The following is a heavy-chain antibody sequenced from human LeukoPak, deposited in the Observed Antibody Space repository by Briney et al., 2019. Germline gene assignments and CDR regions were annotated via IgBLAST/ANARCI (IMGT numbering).Heavy chain of an antibody. CDR2: IYYSGST. D-gene: IGHD2-15*01. CDR3: ARVSGGTYYYGMDV. Sequence: SETLSLTCTVSGGSISSYYWSWIRQPPGKGLEWIGYIYYSGSTNYNPSLKSRVTISVDTSKNQFSLKLSSVTAADTAVYYCARVSGGTYYYGMDVWGEGTTVTVSS. V-gene: IGHV4-59*01. CDR1: GGSISSYY. J-gene: IGHJ6*04.